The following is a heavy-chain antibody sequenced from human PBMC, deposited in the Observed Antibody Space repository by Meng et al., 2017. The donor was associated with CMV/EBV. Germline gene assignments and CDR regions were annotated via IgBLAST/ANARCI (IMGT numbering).Heavy chain of an antibody. V-gene: IGHV3-30-3*01. CDR3: ARDLCGYCSSAPIDP. CDR1: GFTFSSYA. CDR2: ISYDGSNK. D-gene: IGHD2-2*03. J-gene: IGHJ5*02. Sequence: GGSLRLSCAASGFTFSSYAMHWVRQAPGKGLEWVAVISYDGSNKYYADSVKGRFTISRDNSKNTLHLQMNSLRAEDTAVYYCARDLCGYCSSAPIDPWGQGTLVTVSS.